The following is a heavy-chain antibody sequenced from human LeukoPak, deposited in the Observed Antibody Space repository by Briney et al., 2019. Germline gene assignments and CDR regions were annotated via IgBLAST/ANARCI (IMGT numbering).Heavy chain of an antibody. D-gene: IGHD2-15*01. CDR2: IYPGDSDT. V-gene: IGHV5-51*01. Sequence: GESLKISCKGSGYSFTSYWIGWVRQMPGKGLEWMGIIYPGDSDTRYSPSFQGQVTISADKSISTAYLQWSSLKASDTAMYYCARPHGYCSGGSCYTYFDYWGQGTLVTVSS. J-gene: IGHJ4*02. CDR3: ARPHGYCSGGSCYTYFDY. CDR1: GYSFTSYW.